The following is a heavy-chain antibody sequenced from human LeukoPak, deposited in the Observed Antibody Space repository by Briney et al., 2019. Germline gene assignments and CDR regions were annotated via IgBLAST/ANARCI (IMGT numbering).Heavy chain of an antibody. CDR2: IWYDGSNK. Sequence: GGSLRLSCAASGFTFSSYGMHWVRQAPGKGLEWVAVIWYDGSNKYYADSVKGRFTISRDNSKNTLYLQMNSLRAEDTAVYYCARDSTTTAFFYYYGMDVWGQGTTVIVSS. V-gene: IGHV3-33*01. CDR3: ARDSTTTAFFYYYGMDV. D-gene: IGHD4-17*01. CDR1: GFTFSSYG. J-gene: IGHJ6*02.